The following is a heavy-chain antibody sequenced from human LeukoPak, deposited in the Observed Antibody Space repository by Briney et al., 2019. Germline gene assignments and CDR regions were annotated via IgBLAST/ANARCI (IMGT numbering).Heavy chain of an antibody. J-gene: IGHJ4*02. D-gene: IGHD3-3*01. CDR1: GFTFSSLS. CDR2: ISGSGGST. Sequence: GESLTLSCAVSGFTFSSLSMSWVRQAPGKGMEWVSAISGSGGSTSYGASVKGRFTISRDNSKNTLYLQMNTLRAEDTAVYYCAKSMEWLLFVSHFDYWGQGTLVTVSS. CDR3: AKSMEWLLFVSHFDY. V-gene: IGHV3-23*01.